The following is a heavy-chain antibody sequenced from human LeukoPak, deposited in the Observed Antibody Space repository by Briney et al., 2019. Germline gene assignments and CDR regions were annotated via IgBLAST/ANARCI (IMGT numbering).Heavy chain of an antibody. CDR3: ARGRGGSYYGVYYYYGMDV. Sequence: PSETLSLTCTVSSGSISSYYWSWIRQPPGKGLEWIGYMYYSGSTHYNPSLKSRVTMSVDTSKKQFSLRLSSVTAADTAVYYCARGRGGSYYGVYYYYGMDVWGQGTTVTVSS. CDR1: SGSISSYY. V-gene: IGHV4-59*12. J-gene: IGHJ6*02. CDR2: MYYSGST. D-gene: IGHD1-26*01.